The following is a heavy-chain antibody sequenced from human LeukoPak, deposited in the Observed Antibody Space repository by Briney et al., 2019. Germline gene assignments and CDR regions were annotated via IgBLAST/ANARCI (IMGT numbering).Heavy chain of an antibody. Sequence: PGGSLRLSCAASGFTFDDYAIHWVRQVPGKGLEWVPGISWNSGSIGYADSVKGRFTISRDNAKNSVYLQMNSLRAEDTALYYCAKDKAPLYSGYDWDLDFWGQGTLVTVSS. CDR2: ISWNSGSI. D-gene: IGHD5-12*01. V-gene: IGHV3-9*01. J-gene: IGHJ4*02. CDR1: GFTFDDYA. CDR3: AKDKAPLYSGYDWDLDF.